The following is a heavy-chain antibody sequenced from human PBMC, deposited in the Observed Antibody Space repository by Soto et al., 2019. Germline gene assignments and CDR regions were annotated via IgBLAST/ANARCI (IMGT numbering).Heavy chain of an antibody. CDR3: ARAALNYDCWCGYYYY. D-gene: IGHD3-3*01. V-gene: IGHV1-18*04. CDR1: GYTFTSYG. CDR2: ISAYNGNT. Sequence: VASVKVSCKASGYTFTSYGISWVRKAPGQGLEWMGSISAYNGNTNYAQKHQGRVTMTTDTSTSTAYMELRSLRSYDTAVYYCARAALNYDCWCGYYYYWGQGTLVTVSS. J-gene: IGHJ4*02.